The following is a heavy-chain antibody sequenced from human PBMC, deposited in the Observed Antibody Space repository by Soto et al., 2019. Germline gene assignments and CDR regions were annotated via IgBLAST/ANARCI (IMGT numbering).Heavy chain of an antibody. V-gene: IGHV4-34*01. J-gene: IGHJ6*03. CDR2: ITHRGST. CDR1: GGSFIGYY. Sequence: QVQLQQWGAGLLKPSETLSLTCAVYGGSFIGYYWIWIRQPPGKGLEYIGEITHRGSTDYNPSLRSRVTISVDTSKNQFSLRLSSVTAADTALYFCARAPTCAGSYQMDVWGKGATVTVSS. D-gene: IGHD3-10*02. CDR3: ARAPTCAGSYQMDV.